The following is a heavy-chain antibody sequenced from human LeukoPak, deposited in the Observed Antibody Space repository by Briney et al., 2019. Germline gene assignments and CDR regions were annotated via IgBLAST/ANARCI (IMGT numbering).Heavy chain of an antibody. CDR2: IRYDGSNK. V-gene: IGHV3-30*02. CDR1: GFTFSSYG. Sequence: PGGSLRLSCAASGFTFSSYGMHWVRQAPGKGLEWVAFIRYDGSNKYYADSVKGRFTISRDNSKNTLYLQMNSLRAEDTAVYYCARGGSLTFDYWGQGTPVTVSS. D-gene: IGHD2-15*01. J-gene: IGHJ4*02. CDR3: ARGGSLTFDY.